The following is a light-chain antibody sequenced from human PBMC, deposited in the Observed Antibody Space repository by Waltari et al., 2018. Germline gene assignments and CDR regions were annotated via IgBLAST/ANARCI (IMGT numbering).Light chain of an antibody. V-gene: IGLV1-47*01. CDR2: RNH. CDR1: SSNIGSHY. J-gene: IGLJ1*01. Sequence: QSVLTQPPSASGTPGQRVIISCSGSSSNIGSHYVYWYQQLLGTAPNLRNYRNHQRPSGVPGGYSGSKCGNTASLTVSGLQAEDDADYYCCSFAAGDAYVFGTGTKVSVL. CDR3: CSFAAGDAYV.